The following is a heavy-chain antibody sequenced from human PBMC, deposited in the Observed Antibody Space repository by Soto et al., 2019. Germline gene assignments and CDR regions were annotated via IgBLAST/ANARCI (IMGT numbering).Heavy chain of an antibody. CDR3: AYWGSSPYYYYGMDV. CDR2: INPNSGGT. CDR1: GYTFTGYY. J-gene: IGHJ6*02. V-gene: IGHV1-2*02. Sequence: ASVKVSCKASGYTFTGYYMHWVRQAPGQGLEWMGWINPNSGGTNYAQKFQGRVTMTRDTSISTAYMELSRLRSDDTAVYYCAYWGSSPYYYYGMDVWGQGTTVTVSS. D-gene: IGHD6-19*01.